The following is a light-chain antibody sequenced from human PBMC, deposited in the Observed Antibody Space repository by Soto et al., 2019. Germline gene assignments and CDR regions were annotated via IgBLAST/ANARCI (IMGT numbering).Light chain of an antibody. V-gene: IGKV3-15*01. CDR1: QSISSD. Sequence: EVVMTQSPATLSVSPGERATLSCRASQSISSDLAWYQQKPGQGPRLLIYSASTRATGIPARISGSGSETEFTLTISSLQPEDFATYYCQQANSFPFTFGGGTKVDIK. J-gene: IGKJ4*01. CDR2: SAS. CDR3: QQANSFPFT.